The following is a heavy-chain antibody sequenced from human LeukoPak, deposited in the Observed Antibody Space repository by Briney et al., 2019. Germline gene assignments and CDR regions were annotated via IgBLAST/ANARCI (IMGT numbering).Heavy chain of an antibody. CDR2: ISGTGGTT. V-gene: IGHV3-23*01. CDR1: GFTFSNYG. D-gene: IGHD4-23*01. Sequence: GGSLRLSCAASGFTFSNYGMNWVRQAPGEGLEWVSRISGTGGTTFYADSVKGRFTISRDNSKNTLYLQMNSLRAEDTAVYYCAREGPRGNSQFDYWGQGTLVTVSS. J-gene: IGHJ4*02. CDR3: AREGPRGNSQFDY.